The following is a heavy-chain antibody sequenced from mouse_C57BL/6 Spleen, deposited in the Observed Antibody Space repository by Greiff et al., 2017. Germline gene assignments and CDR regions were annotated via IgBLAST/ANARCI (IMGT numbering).Heavy chain of an antibody. CDR3: APHYDFYAMDY. CDR2: IHPNSGST. D-gene: IGHD2-4*01. Sequence: QVQLKQPGAELVKPGASVKLSCKASGYTFTSYWMHWVKQRPGQGLEWIGMIHPNSGSTNYNEKFKSKATLTVDKSSSTAYMQLSSLTSEDSAVYYCAPHYDFYAMDYWGQGTSVTVSS. CDR1: GYTFTSYW. J-gene: IGHJ4*01. V-gene: IGHV1-64*01.